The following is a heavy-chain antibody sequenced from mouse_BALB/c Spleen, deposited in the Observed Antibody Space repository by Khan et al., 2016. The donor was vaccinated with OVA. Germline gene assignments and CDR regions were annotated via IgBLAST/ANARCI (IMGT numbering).Heavy chain of an antibody. Sequence: VQLQQSGTVLARPGASVKMSCKASGNTFTSYWIHWVKQRPGKGLEWIGAISPGNSDPNYNQKFKGQATLTAVTSTSTAYIELSSLTNEDSAVYYCAYDGYDVGGMAYWGQGTLVTVSA. D-gene: IGHD2-3*01. CDR3: AYDGYDVGGMAY. CDR1: GNTFTSYW. J-gene: IGHJ3*01. CDR2: ISPGNSDP. V-gene: IGHV1-5*01.